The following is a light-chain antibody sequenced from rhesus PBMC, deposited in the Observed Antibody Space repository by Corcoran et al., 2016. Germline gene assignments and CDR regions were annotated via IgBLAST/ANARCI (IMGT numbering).Light chain of an antibody. CDR1: QSVSSY. CDR3: YQHSSGYS. CDR2: GAS. J-gene: IGKJ2*01. Sequence: QVILTQSPATLSVSPGERATLSCRASQSVSSYLAWYPQKPGQAPRHLIYGASSRATGIPDRFSGSGSATDVTRTISSLEAEDVGVYHCYQHSSGYSFGQGTKVEIK. V-gene: IGKV3-10*01.